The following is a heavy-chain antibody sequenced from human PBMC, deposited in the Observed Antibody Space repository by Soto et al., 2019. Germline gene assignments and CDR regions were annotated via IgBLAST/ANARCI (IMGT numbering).Heavy chain of an antibody. CDR1: GGSFSGYY. CDR2: INHSGST. D-gene: IGHD1-26*01. J-gene: IGHJ5*02. CDR3: ARKWGPDPENWFDP. V-gene: IGHV4-34*01. Sequence: QVQLQQWGAGLLKPSETLSLTCAVYGGSFSGYYWSWIRQPPGKGLEWIGEINHSGSTNYNPSLKRRVTISVDTCKSQCSLELSSVTAAGTAVYYGARKWGPDPENWFDPWGQGTLVTVSS.